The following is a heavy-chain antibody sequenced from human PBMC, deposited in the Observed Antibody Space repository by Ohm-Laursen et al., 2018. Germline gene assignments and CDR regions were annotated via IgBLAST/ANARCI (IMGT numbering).Heavy chain of an antibody. J-gene: IGHJ6*02. CDR3: AVSVVTPYGMDV. Sequence: ASVKVSCKASGYTFTGYYMHWVRQAPGQGLEWMGWINPNSGGTNYAQKFQGRVTMTRDTSISAAYMELSRLRSDDTAVYYCAVSVVTPYGMDVWGQGTTVTVSS. V-gene: IGHV1-2*02. CDR2: INPNSGGT. CDR1: GYTFTGYY. D-gene: IGHD4-23*01.